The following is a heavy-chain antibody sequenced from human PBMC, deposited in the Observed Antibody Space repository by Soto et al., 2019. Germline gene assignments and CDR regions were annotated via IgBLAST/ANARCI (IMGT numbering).Heavy chain of an antibody. CDR3: AKTSTLWFGAYDAFDI. V-gene: IGHV3-23*01. CDR2: TSIGGNT. CDR1: GFPFNTYA. J-gene: IGHJ3*02. Sequence: GGSLRLSCEASGFPFNTYAMTWFRQLPGMGLEWVSTTSIGGNTDFAESVRGRFSVSRDNSKNTLYLQMTNLRAEDTAVYYCAKTSTLWFGAYDAFDIWGQGTMVTVSS. D-gene: IGHD3-10*01.